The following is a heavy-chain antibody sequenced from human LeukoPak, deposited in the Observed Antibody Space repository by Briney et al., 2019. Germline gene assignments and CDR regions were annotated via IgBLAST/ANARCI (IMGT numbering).Heavy chain of an antibody. J-gene: IGHJ4*02. Sequence: PGGSLRLSCAASGFTFRSYAMSWVRRPPGKGLEWVSGIDSGGSTYYADSVKGRFTISRDYSKNTLYLQMNSPRAEDTALYYCAKGAVAGTAFFDYWGQGTLVTVS. V-gene: IGHV3-23*01. CDR1: GFTFRSYA. D-gene: IGHD6-19*01. CDR2: IDSGGST. CDR3: AKGAVAGTAFFDY.